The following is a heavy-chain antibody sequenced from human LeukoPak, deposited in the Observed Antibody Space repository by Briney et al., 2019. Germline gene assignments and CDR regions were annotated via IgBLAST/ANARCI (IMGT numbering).Heavy chain of an antibody. J-gene: IGHJ6*02. V-gene: IGHV4-59*01. CDR2: IYYSGST. CDR1: GGSISSYY. D-gene: IGHD6-13*01. Sequence: PSETLSLTCTVSGGSISSYYWSWIRQPPGKGLEWIGYIYYSGSTNYNPSLKRRVTISVDTSKNQFSLKLSSVTAADTAVYYCARVLTGGSSWYHYYYGMDVWGQGTTVTVSS. CDR3: ARVLTGGSSWYHYYYGMDV.